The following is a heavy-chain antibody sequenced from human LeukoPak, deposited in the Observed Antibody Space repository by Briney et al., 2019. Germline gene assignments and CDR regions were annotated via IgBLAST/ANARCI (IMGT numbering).Heavy chain of an antibody. CDR1: GFTFSDYY. D-gene: IGHD5-12*01. Sequence: GGSLRLSCAASGFTFSDYYMAWIRQAPGRGLEWISYINGSSSDTKYADSVKGRFTISRDNSKNTLYLQMNSLRAEDTAVYYCARDTSGQTMATIRGFDYWGQGTLVTVSS. J-gene: IGHJ4*02. V-gene: IGHV3-11*06. CDR3: ARDTSGQTMATIRGFDY. CDR2: INGSSSDT.